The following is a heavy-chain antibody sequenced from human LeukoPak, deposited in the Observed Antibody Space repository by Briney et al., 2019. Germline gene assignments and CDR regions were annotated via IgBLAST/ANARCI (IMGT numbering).Heavy chain of an antibody. CDR2: ISSSSYI. J-gene: IGHJ4*02. CDR3: ARAENRYCSGGSCYGAFDY. D-gene: IGHD2-15*01. CDR1: GFTFSSYS. Sequence: GSLRLSCAASGFTFSSYSMNWVRQAPGKGLEWVSSISSSSYIYYADSVKGRFTISRDNAKNSLYLQMNSLRAEDTAVYYCARAENRYCSGGSCYGAFDYWGQGTLVTVSS. V-gene: IGHV3-21*01.